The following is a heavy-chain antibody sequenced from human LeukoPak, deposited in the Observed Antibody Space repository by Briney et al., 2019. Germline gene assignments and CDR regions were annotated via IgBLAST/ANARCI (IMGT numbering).Heavy chain of an antibody. Sequence: SETLSLTCTVSGGSISGYYWSWIRQPPGKGLEWIGYIYYSGSTNYNPSLKSRVTISVDTSKNQFSLKLSSVTAADTAVYYCARGCSAGTPHNWFDPWGQGTLVSVSS. CDR1: GGSISGYY. CDR2: IYYSGST. D-gene: IGHD6-13*01. V-gene: IGHV4-59*01. J-gene: IGHJ5*02. CDR3: ARGCSAGTPHNWFDP.